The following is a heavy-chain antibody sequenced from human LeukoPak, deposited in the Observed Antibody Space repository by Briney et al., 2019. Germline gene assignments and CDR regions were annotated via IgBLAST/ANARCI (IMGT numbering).Heavy chain of an antibody. D-gene: IGHD3-10*01. Sequence: SETLSLTCSVSGDSISTMSYYWGWVRQPPGKGLEWIGYIYYSGSTNYNPSLKSRVTISVDTSKNQFSLKLSSVTAADTAVYYCARGDYYGSGNWGWFDPWGQGTLVTVSS. V-gene: IGHV4-61*05. CDR3: ARGDYYGSGNWGWFDP. J-gene: IGHJ5*02. CDR1: GDSISTMSYY. CDR2: IYYSGST.